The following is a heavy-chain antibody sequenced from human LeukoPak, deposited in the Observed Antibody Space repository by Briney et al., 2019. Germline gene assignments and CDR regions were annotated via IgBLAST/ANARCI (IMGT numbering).Heavy chain of an antibody. CDR1: GGSISSYY. CDR3: ASSNLGYSSGWYERSYYMDV. CDR2: IYNSGST. D-gene: IGHD6-19*01. Sequence: SETLSLTCTVSGGSISSYYWSWIRQPPGKGLEWIGYIYNSGSTNYNPSLKSRVTIIVETSKNQFHLKLRSVTAADTAAYYCASSNLGYSSGWYERSYYMDVWGKGTTVTVSS. J-gene: IGHJ6*03. V-gene: IGHV4-4*09.